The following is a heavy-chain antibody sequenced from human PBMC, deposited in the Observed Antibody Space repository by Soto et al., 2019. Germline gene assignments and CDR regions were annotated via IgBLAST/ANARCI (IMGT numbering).Heavy chain of an antibody. Sequence: EVQVLESGGGLVQPGGSLRLSCVASGFTFSNYAMTWVRQAPGKGMEWVSAIRGNGGETFYADSVKGRFTISRDNSKYTLYLQMNSLRAEDTAVYHCAKGDQERQWVFLHNWGQGTLVTVSS. D-gene: IGHD2-21*01. CDR3: AKGDQERQWVFLHN. J-gene: IGHJ4*02. CDR1: GFTFSNYA. V-gene: IGHV3-23*01. CDR2: IRGNGGET.